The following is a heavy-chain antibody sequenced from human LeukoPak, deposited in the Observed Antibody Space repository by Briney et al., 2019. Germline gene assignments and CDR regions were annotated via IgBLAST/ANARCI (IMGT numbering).Heavy chain of an antibody. D-gene: IGHD3-3*01. J-gene: IGHJ6*02. Sequence: KPSETLSLTCAVSGGSISSSNWWSWVRQPPGKGLEWIGEIYHSGSTNYNPSLKSRVTISVDKSKNQFSLKLSSVTAADTAVYYCASSPIRFLEWLYGYYYYGMDVWGQGTTVTVSS. CDR3: ASSPIRFLEWLYGYYYYGMDV. V-gene: IGHV4-4*02. CDR2: IYHSGST. CDR1: GGSISSSNW.